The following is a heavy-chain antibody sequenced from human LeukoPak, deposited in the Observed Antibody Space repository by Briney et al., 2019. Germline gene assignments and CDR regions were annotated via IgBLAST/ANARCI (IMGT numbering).Heavy chain of an antibody. D-gene: IGHD4-17*01. J-gene: IGHJ6*03. CDR1: GFTFSGSA. CDR3: TRETYGDYVRTGYYYYMDV. Sequence: GGSLRLSCAAPGFTFSGSAMHWVRQASGKGLEWVGRIRSKANSYATAYAASVKGRFTISRDDSKNTAYLQMNSLKTEDTAVYYCTRETYGDYVRTGYYYYMDVWGKGTTVTVSS. V-gene: IGHV3-73*01. CDR2: IRSKANSYAT.